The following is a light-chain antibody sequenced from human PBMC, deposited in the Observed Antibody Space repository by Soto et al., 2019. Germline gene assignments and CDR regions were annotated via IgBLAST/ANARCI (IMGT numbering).Light chain of an antibody. J-gene: IGKJ1*01. CDR1: QSISSY. V-gene: IGKV1-39*01. CDR3: QQSYSTPPWT. CDR2: AAS. Sequence: IEVTQSPTSLSASVGDRVTITCRASQSISSYLNWYQQKPGKAPKLLIYAASSLQSGVPSRFSGSGSGTDFTLTISSLQPEDFATYFCQQSYSTPPWTFGQGTKVDIK.